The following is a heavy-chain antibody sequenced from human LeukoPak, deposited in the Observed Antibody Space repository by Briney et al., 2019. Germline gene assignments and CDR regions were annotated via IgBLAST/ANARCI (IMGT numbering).Heavy chain of an antibody. CDR2: ISGSGGST. CDR1: GFTFSSYA. V-gene: IGHV3-23*01. CDR3: ANSPGIAALSPSFFDY. Sequence: PGGSLRLSCAASGFTFSSYAMSWVRQAPGKGLEWVSAISGSGGSTYYADSVKGRLTISRDNSKNTLYLQMNSLRAEDTAVYCRANSPGIAALSPSFFDYWGQGTLVTVSS. J-gene: IGHJ4*02. D-gene: IGHD6-6*01.